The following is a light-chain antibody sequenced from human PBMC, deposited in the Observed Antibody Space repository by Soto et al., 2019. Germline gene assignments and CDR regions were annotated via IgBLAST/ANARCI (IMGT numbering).Light chain of an antibody. CDR1: QSVTSSY. Sequence: EIVLTQSPGTLSLSPGERATLSCRASQSVTSSYLAWYQQKPGQAPRLLIYDASSRATGIPDRFTGSGSGTDFILTISRLEPEDFAVYYCQEYGSSRSFGQGTKVEIQ. J-gene: IGKJ1*01. CDR3: QEYGSSRS. CDR2: DAS. V-gene: IGKV3-20*01.